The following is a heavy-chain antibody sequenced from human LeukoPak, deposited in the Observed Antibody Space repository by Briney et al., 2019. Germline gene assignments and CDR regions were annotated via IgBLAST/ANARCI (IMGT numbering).Heavy chain of an antibody. Sequence: PSETLSLTCTVSGGCISNSSFFWGWIRQPPGKGLEWIGSIYYGGSAYYNPSLKSRVTMSVDTSENQFSLKLSSVTAADTAVYYCGGGGPGSVDPFDYWGQGTLVTVSS. J-gene: IGHJ4*02. CDR3: GGGGPGSVDPFDY. CDR1: GGCISNSSFF. V-gene: IGHV4-39*01. CDR2: IYYGGSA. D-gene: IGHD3-10*01.